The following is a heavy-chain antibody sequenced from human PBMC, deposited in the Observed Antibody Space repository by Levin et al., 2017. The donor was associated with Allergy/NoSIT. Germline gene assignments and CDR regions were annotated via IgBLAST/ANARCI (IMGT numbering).Heavy chain of an antibody. CDR1: GFTFSSDT. Sequence: TPGGSLRLSCVASGFTFSSDTMNWVRQAPGKGLEWVSSISSSSYYIYYADSVKGRFTISRDNAKNSLYLQMNSLRAEDTAVYYCARDSSGWYTRSYYYGMDVWGQGTTVTVSS. D-gene: IGHD6-19*01. CDR3: ARDSSGWYTRSYYYGMDV. CDR2: ISSSSYYI. J-gene: IGHJ6*02. V-gene: IGHV3-21*01.